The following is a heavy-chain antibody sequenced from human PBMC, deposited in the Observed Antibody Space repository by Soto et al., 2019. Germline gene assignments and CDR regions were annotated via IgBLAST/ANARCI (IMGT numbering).Heavy chain of an antibody. J-gene: IGHJ6*03. D-gene: IGHD3-9*01. Sequence: SETLSLTCAVYGGSFSGYYWSWIRQPPGKGLEWIGEINHSGSTNYNPSLKSRVTISVDTSKNQFSLKLSSVTAADTAVYYCARGIRYFDWFRYYYYMDVWGKGTTVTVSS. CDR1: GGSFSGYY. CDR2: INHSGST. V-gene: IGHV4-34*01. CDR3: ARGIRYFDWFRYYYYMDV.